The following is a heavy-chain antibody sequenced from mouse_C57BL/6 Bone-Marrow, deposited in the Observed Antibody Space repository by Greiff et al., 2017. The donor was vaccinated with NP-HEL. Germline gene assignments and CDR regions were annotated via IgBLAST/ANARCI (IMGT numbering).Heavy chain of an antibody. J-gene: IGHJ4*01. V-gene: IGHV1-55*01. CDR2: IYPGSGST. Sequence: QVQLQQPGAELVKPGASVKMSCKASGYTFTSYWITWVKQRPGQGLEWIGDIYPGSGSTNYNEKFKSKATLTVDTSSSTAYMQLSSLTSEDSAVYYCARNLLYYSNLFYAMDYWGQGTSVTVSS. D-gene: IGHD2-5*01. CDR1: GYTFTSYW. CDR3: ARNLLYYSNLFYAMDY.